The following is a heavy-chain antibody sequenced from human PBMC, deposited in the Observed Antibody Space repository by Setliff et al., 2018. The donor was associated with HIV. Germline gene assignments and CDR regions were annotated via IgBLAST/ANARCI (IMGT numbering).Heavy chain of an antibody. CDR3: ARGVAAAGL. J-gene: IGHJ4*02. V-gene: IGHV4-59*08. CDR2: IYGSGRT. D-gene: IGHD6-13*01. CDR1: GVSISNYY. Sequence: KSSETLSLTCTVSGVSISNYYWSWIRQPPGTGLEWIGYIYGSGRTFYNPSLKSRVAISADTSKGQFSLRLSYVTAADTAVYYCARGVAAAGLWGQGTLVTVSS.